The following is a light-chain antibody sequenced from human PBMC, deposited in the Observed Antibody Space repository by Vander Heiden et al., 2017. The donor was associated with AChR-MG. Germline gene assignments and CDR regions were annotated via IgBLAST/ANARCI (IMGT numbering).Light chain of an antibody. Sequence: SYVLTQPPSVPVAPGQTARITCGGNNIGSKSVHWYQQKPGQAPMLAVYDDSDRPSGAPERFSGSNSGNTATLTISRVEAGDEADDYCQVWDSSSDQWVFGGRTKLTVL. CDR2: DDS. J-gene: IGLJ3*02. V-gene: IGLV3-21*02. CDR1: NIGSKS. CDR3: QVWDSSSDQWV.